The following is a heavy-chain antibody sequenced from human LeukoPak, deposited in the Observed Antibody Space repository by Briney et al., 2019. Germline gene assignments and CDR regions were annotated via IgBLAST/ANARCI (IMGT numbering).Heavy chain of an antibody. CDR2: INPNSGGT. CDR3: ARGYELAVAGTVGY. J-gene: IGHJ4*02. Sequence: ASVKVSCKASGGTFSSYAISWVRQAPGQGLEWMGWINPNSGGTNYAQKFQGRVTMTRDTSISTAYMELSRLRSDDTAVYYCARGYELAVAGTVGYWGQGTLVTVSS. CDR1: GGTFSSYA. D-gene: IGHD6-19*01. V-gene: IGHV1-2*02.